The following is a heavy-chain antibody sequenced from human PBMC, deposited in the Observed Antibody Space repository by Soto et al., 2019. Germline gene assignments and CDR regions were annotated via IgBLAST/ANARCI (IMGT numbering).Heavy chain of an antibody. CDR3: ARMPTKYYYYYMDV. Sequence: QLQLQQWGAGLLKPSETLSLTCAVYGGSFSGYYWSWIRQPPGKGLEWIGEINHSGSTNYNPSLKSRVTISVDTSKNQFSLKLSSVTAADTAVYCCARMPTKYYYYYMDVWGKGTTVTVSS. V-gene: IGHV4-34*01. D-gene: IGHD2-2*01. CDR1: GGSFSGYY. J-gene: IGHJ6*03. CDR2: INHSGST.